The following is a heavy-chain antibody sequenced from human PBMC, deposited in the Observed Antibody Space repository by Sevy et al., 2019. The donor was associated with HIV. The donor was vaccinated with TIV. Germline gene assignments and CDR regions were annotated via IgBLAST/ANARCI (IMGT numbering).Heavy chain of an antibody. D-gene: IGHD1-26*01. CDR1: GFTFSNYW. CDR3: ARGGPLVDGALIPWGMDV. J-gene: IGHJ6*02. V-gene: IGHV3-7*01. CDR2: IKQGGSDK. Sequence: QLGGPLRLSCAASGFTFSNYWMNWVRQAPGKGLEWVANIKQGGSDKYYVDSVKGRFTLSRDNAKNSLSLQMNSLRAEDTAVYYCARGGPLVDGALIPWGMDVWGQGTTVTVSS.